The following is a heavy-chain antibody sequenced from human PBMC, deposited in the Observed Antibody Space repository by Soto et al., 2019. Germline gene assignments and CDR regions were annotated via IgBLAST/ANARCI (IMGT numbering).Heavy chain of an antibody. CDR3: ATLGSYDYGDYGGYYYYYMDV. Sequence: SETLSLTCTVSGGSISSYYWSWIRQPPGKGLEWIGYIYYSGSTNYNPSLKSRVTISVDTSKNQFSLKLSSVTAADTAVYYCATLGSYDYGDYGGYYYYYMDVWGKGTTVTVSS. J-gene: IGHJ6*03. CDR2: IYYSGST. D-gene: IGHD4-17*01. V-gene: IGHV4-59*01. CDR1: GGSISSYY.